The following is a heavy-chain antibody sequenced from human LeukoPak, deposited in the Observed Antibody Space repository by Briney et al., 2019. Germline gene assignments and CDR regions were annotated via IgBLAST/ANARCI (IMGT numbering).Heavy chain of an antibody. CDR2: IYYSGST. V-gene: IGHV4-59*01. D-gene: IGHD2-21*01. Sequence: SETLSLTCTVSGGSISSYYRSWIRQPPGKGLEWIGYIYYSGSTNYNPSLKSRVTISVDTSKNQFSLKLSSVTAADTAVYYCARPRGCGTSRCNNFDYWGQGTLVTVSS. J-gene: IGHJ4*02. CDR3: ARPRGCGTSRCNNFDY. CDR1: GGSISSYY.